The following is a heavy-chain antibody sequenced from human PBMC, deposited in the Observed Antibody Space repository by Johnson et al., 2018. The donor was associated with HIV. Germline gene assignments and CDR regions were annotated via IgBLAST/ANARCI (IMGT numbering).Heavy chain of an antibody. V-gene: IGHV3-30*18. J-gene: IGHJ3*02. Sequence: QVQLVESGGGVVQPGRSLRLSCAASGFMFRSYGMHWVRQAPGKGLEWVAVISYDGSNKLYGDSVKGRFIISRDNSKNTLYVQMNRLRAEDTAVYYCAKVKEQQLVRAAAFDIWGQGTMVTVSS. CDR3: AKVKEQQLVRAAAFDI. CDR1: GFMFRSYG. CDR2: ISYDGSNK. D-gene: IGHD6-13*01.